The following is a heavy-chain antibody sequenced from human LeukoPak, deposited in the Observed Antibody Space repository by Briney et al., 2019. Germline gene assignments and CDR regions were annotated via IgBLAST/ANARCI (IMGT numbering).Heavy chain of an antibody. Sequence: GASLKISCKGSGSSFTDYWIAWVRPVPGKGLEWMAIVYPRDSDTRYSPSFQGQVTVSADKSISTAYLQWSSLKASDTAIYYCTRPDSTGFYTDWGQGTLVTVSS. CDR2: VYPRDSDT. CDR1: GSSFTDYW. V-gene: IGHV5-51*01. D-gene: IGHD3-22*01. CDR3: TRPDSTGFYTD. J-gene: IGHJ4*02.